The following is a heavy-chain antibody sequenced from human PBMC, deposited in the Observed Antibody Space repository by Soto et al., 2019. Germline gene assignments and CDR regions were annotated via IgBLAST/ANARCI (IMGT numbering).Heavy chain of an antibody. CDR1: GGSISSYD. V-gene: IGHV4-59*13. D-gene: IGHD6-13*01. CDR2: IYYSGST. Sequence: SETLSLSCTVSGGSISSYDWSWIRQPPGKGLEWIGYIYYSGSTNYNPSLKSRVTISVDTSKNQFSLKLNSVTAADTAVYYCAREVGSRIDYWGQGNLVTFSS. CDR3: AREVGSRIDY. J-gene: IGHJ4*02.